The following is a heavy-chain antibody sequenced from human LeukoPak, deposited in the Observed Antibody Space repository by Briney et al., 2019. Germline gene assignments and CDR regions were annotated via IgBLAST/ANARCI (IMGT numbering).Heavy chain of an antibody. D-gene: IGHD3-3*01. CDR2: INPNSGGT. CDR1: GYTFTGYY. CDR3: ARAYYDFWSGHSDYYYYYMDV. V-gene: IGHV1-2*02. J-gene: IGHJ6*03. Sequence: GASVKVSCKASGYTFTGYYMHWVRQAPGQGLEWMGWINPNSGGTNYAQKFQGRVTVTRDTSISTAYMELSRLRSDDTAVYYCARAYYDFWSGHSDYYYYYMDVWGKGTTVTVSS.